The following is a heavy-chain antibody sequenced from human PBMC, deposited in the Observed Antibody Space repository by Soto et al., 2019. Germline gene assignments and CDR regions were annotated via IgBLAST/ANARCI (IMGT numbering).Heavy chain of an antibody. Sequence: ASVKVSCKASGYTFTSYYMHWVRQAPGQGLEWMGIINPSGGSTSYAQKFQGRVTMTRDTSTSTVYMELSSLRSEDTAVYYCARDTRLYYDILTGYYTYYYCGMDVWGQGTTVTVSS. D-gene: IGHD3-9*01. CDR1: GYTFTSYY. J-gene: IGHJ6*02. CDR3: ARDTRLYYDILTGYYTYYYCGMDV. V-gene: IGHV1-46*01. CDR2: INPSGGST.